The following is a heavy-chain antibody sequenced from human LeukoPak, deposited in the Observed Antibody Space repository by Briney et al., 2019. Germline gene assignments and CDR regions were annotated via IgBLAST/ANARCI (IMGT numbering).Heavy chain of an antibody. CDR2: IYYNGST. V-gene: IGHV4-59*01. CDR1: GGSISSYY. Sequence: SETLSLTCTVSGGSISSYYWTWIRQSPGKGLEWIGYIYYNGSTNYNPSLKSRVTISVDTSKNQFSLKLTSVTAADTAVYYCAKATYSSGWGTSDYWGQGTLVTVSS. CDR3: AKATYSSGWGTSDY. D-gene: IGHD6-19*01. J-gene: IGHJ4*02.